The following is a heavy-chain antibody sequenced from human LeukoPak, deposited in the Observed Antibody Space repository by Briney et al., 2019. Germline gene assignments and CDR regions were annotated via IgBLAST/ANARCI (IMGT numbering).Heavy chain of an antibody. CDR3: GSLESSGIYH. CDR1: GGSISSYY. D-gene: IGHD1-26*01. J-gene: IGHJ5*02. Sequence: PSETQTLTCIVSGGSISSYYWSWIRQPPGKGLEYIGYIHYGGSTNYNPSLKSRVTISVVTSKNQFSLKLTSVTAADTAVYYCGSLESSGIYHWGQGTLVTVSS. CDR2: IHYGGST. V-gene: IGHV4-59*08.